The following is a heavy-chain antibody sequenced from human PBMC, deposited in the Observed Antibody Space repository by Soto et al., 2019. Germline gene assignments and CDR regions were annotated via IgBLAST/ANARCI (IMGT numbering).Heavy chain of an antibody. Sequence: GESLKISCKGSGYSFTSYWIGWARQMPGKGLEWMGIIYPGDSDTRYSPSFQGQVTISADTSTSTVFMELRSLTSDDTAVYYCARDQSFDRTYYYGIDVWGQGTTVTVSS. CDR2: IYPGDSDT. CDR3: ARDQSFDRTYYYGIDV. D-gene: IGHD3-16*01. CDR1: GYSFTSYW. J-gene: IGHJ6*02. V-gene: IGHV5-51*01.